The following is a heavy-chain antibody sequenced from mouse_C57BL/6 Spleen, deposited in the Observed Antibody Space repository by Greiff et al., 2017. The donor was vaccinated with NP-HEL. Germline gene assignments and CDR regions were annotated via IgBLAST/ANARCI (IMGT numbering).Heavy chain of an antibody. CDR1: GYTFTNYL. D-gene: IGHD1-1*01. J-gene: IGHJ4*01. V-gene: IGHV1-54*01. CDR2: INPGSGGT. Sequence: VQLQESGAELVRPGTSVKVSCKASGYTFTNYLIQWVKQRPGQGLEWIGVINPGSGGTKYNAKFKGKATLTADKSSSTASMQLSSLTSEDSAVYFCAREVATVVGGRDYWGQGTSVTVSS. CDR3: AREVATVVGGRDY.